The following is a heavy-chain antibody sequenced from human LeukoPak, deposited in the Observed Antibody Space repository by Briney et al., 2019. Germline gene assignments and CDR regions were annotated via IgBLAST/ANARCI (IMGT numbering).Heavy chain of an antibody. Sequence: GGSLRLSCAASGFTFSSYSINWVRQAPGKGLEWVSSISSSSSYIYYADSVKGRFTISRDNAKNSLYLQMNSLRAEDTAVYYCAKYRYDSSGYYGASLPWGQGTLVTVSS. CDR2: ISSSSSYI. CDR1: GFTFSSYS. J-gene: IGHJ4*02. V-gene: IGHV3-21*04. CDR3: AKYRYDSSGYYGASLP. D-gene: IGHD3-22*01.